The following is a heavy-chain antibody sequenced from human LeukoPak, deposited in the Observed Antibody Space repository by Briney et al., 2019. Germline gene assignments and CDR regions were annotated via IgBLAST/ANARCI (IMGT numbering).Heavy chain of an antibody. CDR1: GFTFSSYA. V-gene: IGHV3-23*01. J-gene: IGHJ4*02. Sequence: GGSLRLSCAASGFTFSSYAMSWVRQAPGKGLEWVSAISGSGGSTYYADSVKGRFTISRDNSKNTLYLQMNSLRAEDTAVYYCARDSSSWSYYFDYWGQGTLVTVSS. CDR3: ARDSSSWSYYFDY. D-gene: IGHD6-13*01. CDR2: ISGSGGST.